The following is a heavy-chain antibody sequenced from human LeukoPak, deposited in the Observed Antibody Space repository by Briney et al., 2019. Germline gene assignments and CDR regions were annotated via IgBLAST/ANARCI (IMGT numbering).Heavy chain of an antibody. CDR3: AKAPVTTCRGAYCYPFDY. V-gene: IGHV3-23*01. J-gene: IGHJ4*02. CDR1: GFTLSSYA. D-gene: IGHD2-21*01. CDR2: ISDSGNT. Sequence: GGSLRLSCAASGFTLSSYAMSWVRQAPGKGLEWVSAISDSGNTYHADSVKGRFTISRDSSKNTLFLQMNRLRPEDAALYYCAKAPVTTCRGAYCYPFDYWGQGTLVTVSS.